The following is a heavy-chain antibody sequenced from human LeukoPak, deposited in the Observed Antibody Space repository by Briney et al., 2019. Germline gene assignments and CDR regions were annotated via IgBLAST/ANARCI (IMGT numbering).Heavy chain of an antibody. J-gene: IGHJ5*02. Sequence: GGSLRLSCAASGFTFSSYGMHWVRQAPGKGMEWVAVIWYDGSNKYYADSVKGRLTISRDNSKNTLYLQMNSLRAEDTAVYYCARGSSGPHFDPWGQGTLVTVSS. CDR2: IWYDGSNK. D-gene: IGHD6-25*01. V-gene: IGHV3-33*01. CDR3: ARGSSGPHFDP. CDR1: GFTFSSYG.